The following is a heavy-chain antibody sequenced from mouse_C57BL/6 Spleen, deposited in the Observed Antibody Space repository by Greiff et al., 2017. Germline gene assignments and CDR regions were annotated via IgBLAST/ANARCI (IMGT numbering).Heavy chain of an antibody. CDR3: TREYYYGSSYVGDLFAY. CDR2: ISSGGDYI. J-gene: IGHJ3*01. CDR1: GFTFSSYA. V-gene: IGHV5-9-1*02. Sequence: EVQLVESGEGLVKPGGSLKLSCAASGFTFSSYAMSWVRQTPEKRLEWVAYISSGGDYIYYADTVKGRFTISRDNARNTLYLQMSSLKSEDTAMYYCTREYYYGSSYVGDLFAYWGQGTLVTVSA. D-gene: IGHD1-1*01.